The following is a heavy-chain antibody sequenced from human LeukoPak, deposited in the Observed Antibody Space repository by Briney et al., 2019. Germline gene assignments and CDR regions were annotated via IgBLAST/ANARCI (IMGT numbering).Heavy chain of an antibody. V-gene: IGHV3-20*04. J-gene: IGHJ4*02. D-gene: IGHD3-22*01. Sequence: GGSLRLSCAASGFTFDDYGMSWVRQAPGKGLEWVSGINWNGGSTGYADSVKGRFTISRDNAKNSLYLQMNSLRAEDTALYYCARDVGYYDSSGYSTNYFDYWGQGTLVTVSS. CDR2: INWNGGST. CDR3: ARDVGYYDSSGYSTNYFDY. CDR1: GFTFDDYG.